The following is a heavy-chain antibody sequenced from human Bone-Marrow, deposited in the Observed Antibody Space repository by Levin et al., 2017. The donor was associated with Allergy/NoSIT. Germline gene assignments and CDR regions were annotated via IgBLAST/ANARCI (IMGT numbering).Heavy chain of an antibody. V-gene: IGHV1-2*02. CDR3: ARGFGDFDY. CDR2: INPTSGGT. D-gene: IGHD3-10*01. J-gene: IGHJ4*02. CDR1: GYTFTGYY. Sequence: ASVKVSCKASGYTFTGYYMHWVRQAPGHGLEWMGWINPTSGGTNYAQNFQGRVTMTRDTSISTAYMELSRLRSDDTAVYFCARGFGDFDYWGQGTLVTVSS.